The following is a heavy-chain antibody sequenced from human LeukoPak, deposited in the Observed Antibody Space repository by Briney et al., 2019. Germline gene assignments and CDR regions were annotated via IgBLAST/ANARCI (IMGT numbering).Heavy chain of an antibody. CDR3: VTKEPSTSGWSY. V-gene: IGHV3-7*01. Sequence: PGGSLRLSCTASGFTYNRDWTAWVRQGPGKGLEWVANIKEDGSEKNYVDSVKGRFTISRDNAENSVYLQMNDLRAEDTGVYYCVTKEPSTSGWSYWGQGTLVTVSS. J-gene: IGHJ4*02. CDR2: IKEDGSEK. CDR1: GFTYNRDW. D-gene: IGHD6-19*01.